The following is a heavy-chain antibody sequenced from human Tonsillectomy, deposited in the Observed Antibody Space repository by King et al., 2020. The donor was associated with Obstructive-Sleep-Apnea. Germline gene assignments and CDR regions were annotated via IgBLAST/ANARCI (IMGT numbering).Heavy chain of an antibody. CDR1: GYTFTGYY. Sequence: QLVQSGAEVKKPGASVKVSCKASGYTFTGYYMHWVRQAPGQGLEWMGWINPNSGGTNYAQKFQGWVTMTRDTSISTAYMELSRLRSDDKAVYYCAREYYGSGTEGYYYGMDVWGQGTTVTVSS. CDR3: AREYYGSGTEGYYYGMDV. CDR2: INPNSGGT. D-gene: IGHD3-10*01. V-gene: IGHV1-2*04. J-gene: IGHJ6*02.